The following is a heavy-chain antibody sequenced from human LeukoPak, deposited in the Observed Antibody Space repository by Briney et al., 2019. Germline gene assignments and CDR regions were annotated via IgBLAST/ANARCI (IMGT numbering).Heavy chain of an antibody. J-gene: IGHJ4*02. D-gene: IGHD5-12*01. CDR1: GFTFSSYS. CDR2: INTISSTI. CDR3: ARGATCIDY. Sequence: GGSLRFSCAASGFTFSSYSMNWVRQAPGKGLEWVSYINTISSTIYYADSVKGRFSISRDNAKNSLYLQMNSLRAEDTAVYYCARGATCIDYWGQGTLVTVSS. V-gene: IGHV3-48*01.